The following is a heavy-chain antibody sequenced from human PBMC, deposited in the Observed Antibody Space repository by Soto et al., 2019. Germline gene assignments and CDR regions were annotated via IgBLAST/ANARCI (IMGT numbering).Heavy chain of an antibody. J-gene: IGHJ4*02. D-gene: IGHD2-21*01. CDR1: GGSISDGAYY. Sequence: QVQLQESGPGLVKPSQTLSLTCTVSGGSISDGAYYWSWIRQPPGKGLEWIGHIYNSGNTYNNPSLRSRLTISLDTSKSQFSLNLNSVTAADTAVYYCASGLSGDKGDQWGQGTLVTVSS. CDR2: IYNSGNT. V-gene: IGHV4-30-4*01. CDR3: ASGLSGDKGDQ.